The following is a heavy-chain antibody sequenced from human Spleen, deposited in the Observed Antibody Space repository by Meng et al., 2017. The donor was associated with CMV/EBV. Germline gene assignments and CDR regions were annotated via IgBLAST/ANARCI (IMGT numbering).Heavy chain of an antibody. V-gene: IGHV4-59*01. Sequence: SETLSLTCTVSGGSISAYYWSWIRQPPGKGLEWIGYIYYSGSTNYNPSLKIRITISVDTSKNQFSLKLSSVTAADTAVYYCARWGYSSGWYYFDYWGQGTLVTVSS. CDR1: GGSISAYY. CDR2: IYYSGST. CDR3: ARWGYSSGWYYFDY. D-gene: IGHD6-19*01. J-gene: IGHJ4*02.